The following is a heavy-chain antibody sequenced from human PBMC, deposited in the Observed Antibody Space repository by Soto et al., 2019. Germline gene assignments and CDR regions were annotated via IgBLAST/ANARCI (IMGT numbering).Heavy chain of an antibody. V-gene: IGHV1-69*02. J-gene: IGHJ3*01. CDR3: SIGSWSAETFDV. Sequence: QVHLIQSGAEVKKPGSSVKVSCKAAGGTFNTYTLIWVRQAPGHVLEWMGRIIPMLTVTNSAQKFPGRLTLTADKSTGTPFMELTSMRSDDTAVYYCSIGSWSAETFDVWGQWTMVTVSS. CDR2: IIPMLTVT. D-gene: IGHD2-2*01. CDR1: GGTFNTYT.